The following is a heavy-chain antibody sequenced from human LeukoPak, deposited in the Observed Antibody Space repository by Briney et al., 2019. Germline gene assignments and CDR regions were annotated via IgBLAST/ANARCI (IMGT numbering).Heavy chain of an antibody. Sequence: PGGSLRLSCAASGFTFSSYSMNWVRQAPGKGLEWVSSLSGSGGSTYYTDSVKGRFTISRDNSKNILYLQMNSVRAEDTAVYYCARGATTTGYEFWGQGILVTVSS. J-gene: IGHJ4*02. D-gene: IGHD4-17*01. CDR3: ARGATTTGYEF. CDR1: GFTFSSYS. V-gene: IGHV3-23*01. CDR2: LSGSGGST.